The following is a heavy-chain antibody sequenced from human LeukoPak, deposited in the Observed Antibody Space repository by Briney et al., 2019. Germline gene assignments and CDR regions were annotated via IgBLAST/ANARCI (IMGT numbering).Heavy chain of an antibody. CDR3: ARDRVPFDWLLDY. D-gene: IGHD3-9*01. V-gene: IGHV1-2*06. CDR2: INPNGGAT. J-gene: IGHJ4*02. CDR1: GYTFTDYY. Sequence: ASVKVPCKASGYTFTDYYLHWVRQAPGQGLEWIGRINPNGGATNYAQKFQGRVTMARDTSISTAYMDLGRLRSDDTAVYYCARDRVPFDWLLDYWGQGTLVTVSS.